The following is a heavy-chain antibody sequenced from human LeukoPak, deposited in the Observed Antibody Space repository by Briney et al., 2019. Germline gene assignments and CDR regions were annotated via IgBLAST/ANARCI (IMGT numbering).Heavy chain of an antibody. J-gene: IGHJ4*02. CDR3: ARGYYGSGSYYMGNY. D-gene: IGHD3-10*01. Sequence: GGSLRLSCAASGFTFSSYAMHWVRQAPGKGLEWVAVIWYDGSNKYYADSVKGRFTIPRDNSKNTLYLQMNSLRVEDSALYYCARGYYGSGSYYMGNYWGQGTLVTVSS. CDR1: GFTFSSYA. CDR2: IWYDGSNK. V-gene: IGHV3-33*01.